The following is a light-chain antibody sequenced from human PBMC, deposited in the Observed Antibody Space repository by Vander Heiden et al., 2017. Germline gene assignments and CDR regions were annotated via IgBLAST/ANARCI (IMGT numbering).Light chain of an antibody. J-gene: IGLJ1*01. V-gene: IGLV2-14*03. CDR2: DVS. CDR1: SSDVGGYNY. CDR3: SPYTSSSTYV. Sequence: QSALTQPASVSGSPGQSITISCTGTSSDVGGYNYVSWYQQPPGNAPKLMIYDVSNRPAGVSNRFSGSKAGTTASLTISGLQAEDEADYYCSPYTSSSTYVFGTGTKVTVL.